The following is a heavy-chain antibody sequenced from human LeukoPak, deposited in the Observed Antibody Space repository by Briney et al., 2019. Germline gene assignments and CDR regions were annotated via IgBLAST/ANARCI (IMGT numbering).Heavy chain of an antibody. CDR3: AKRAIRYFDWLLKEAWFDP. CDR2: IYYSGST. CDR1: GGSISSYY. J-gene: IGHJ5*02. Sequence: PSETLSLTCTVSGGSISSYYWSWIRQPPGKGLEWIGYIYYSGSTNYNPSLKSRVTISVDTSKNQFSLKLSSVTAADTAVYFSAKRAIRYFDWLLKEAWFDPWGQGTLVTVSS. D-gene: IGHD3-9*01. V-gene: IGHV4-59*12.